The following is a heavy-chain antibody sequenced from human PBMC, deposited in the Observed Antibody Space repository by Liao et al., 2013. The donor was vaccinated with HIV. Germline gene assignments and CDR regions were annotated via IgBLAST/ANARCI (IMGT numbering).Heavy chain of an antibody. CDR3: TRGMRTRYWYFDL. Sequence: QVQLQESGPGLVKPSQTLSLTCTVSGGSISSGSYYWSWIRQPAGKGLEWIGRIYTSGSTNYNPSLKSRVTISVDTSKNLISLTLTSVTAADTALYYCTRGMRTRYWYFDLWGRGTLVTVSS. V-gene: IGHV4-61*02. CDR2: IYTSGST. J-gene: IGHJ2*01. CDR1: GGSISSGSYY.